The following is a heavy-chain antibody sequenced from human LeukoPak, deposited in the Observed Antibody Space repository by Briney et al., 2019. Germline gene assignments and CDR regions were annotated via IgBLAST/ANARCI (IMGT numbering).Heavy chain of an antibody. CDR3: ARWATSLNCSGGSCLDY. CDR1: GGSISSYY. J-gene: IGHJ4*02. CDR2: IYYSGST. Sequence: SETLSLTCTVSGGSISSYYWSWIRHPPGKGLEWIGYIYYSGSTNYNPSLKSRVTISVDTSKNQFSLKLSSVTAADTAVYYCARWATSLNCSGGSCLDYWGQGTLVTVSS. V-gene: IGHV4-59*01. D-gene: IGHD2-15*01.